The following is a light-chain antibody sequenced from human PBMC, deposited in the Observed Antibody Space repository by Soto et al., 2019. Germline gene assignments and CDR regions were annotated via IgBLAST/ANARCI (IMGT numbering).Light chain of an antibody. CDR2: EVT. V-gene: IGLV2-8*01. J-gene: IGLJ1*01. Sequence: QSPLTQPPSASGSPGQSVTISCTGTSSDVGANNYVSWYQQHPGKAPKLMIYEVTKRPSGVPDRFSGSKSGNTASLTVSGLQAEDEADYYCSSYAGTNRVFGTGTKVTVL. CDR3: SSYAGTNRV. CDR1: SSDVGANNY.